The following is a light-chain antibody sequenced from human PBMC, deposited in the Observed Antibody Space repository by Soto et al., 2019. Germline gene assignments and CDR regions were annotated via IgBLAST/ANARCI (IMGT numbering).Light chain of an antibody. V-gene: IGLV1-40*01. CDR3: QSYDSSLSGNVV. Sequence: QSVLTQPPSVSGAPGXRVTISCTGSSSYIGAGYDVHWYQQLPGTAPKLLIYGNSNRPSGVPDRFSGSKSGTSASLAITGLQAEDEADYYCQSYDSSLSGNVVFGGGTKLTVL. J-gene: IGLJ2*01. CDR2: GNS. CDR1: SSYIGAGYD.